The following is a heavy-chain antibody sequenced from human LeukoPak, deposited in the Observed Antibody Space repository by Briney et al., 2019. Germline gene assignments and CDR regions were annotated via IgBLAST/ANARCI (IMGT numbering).Heavy chain of an antibody. CDR2: MNPNSGNT. CDR3: ARGGYGDYYFDY. Sequence: ASVKVSCKASGYTFTSYDINWVRQATGQGLEWMGWMNPNSGNTGYAQKFQGRVTITRNTSMSTAYMELSSLRSEDTAVYYCARGGYGDYYFDYWGQGTLVTVSS. J-gene: IGHJ4*02. V-gene: IGHV1-8*03. CDR1: GYTFTSYD. D-gene: IGHD4-17*01.